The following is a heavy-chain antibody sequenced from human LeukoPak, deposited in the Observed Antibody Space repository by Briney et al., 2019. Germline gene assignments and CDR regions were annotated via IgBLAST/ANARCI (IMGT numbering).Heavy chain of an antibody. CDR1: GYTFTGYY. D-gene: IGHD3-10*01. V-gene: IGHV1-2*04. CDR3: ARARITMVRGVNNKYNWFDP. Sequence: ASVKVSCKASGYTFTGYYMHWVRQAPGQGLEWMGWINPNSGGTNYAQKFQGWVTMTRDTSISTAYMGLSRLRSDDTAVYYCARARITMVRGVNNKYNWFDPWGQGTLVTVSS. CDR2: INPNSGGT. J-gene: IGHJ5*02.